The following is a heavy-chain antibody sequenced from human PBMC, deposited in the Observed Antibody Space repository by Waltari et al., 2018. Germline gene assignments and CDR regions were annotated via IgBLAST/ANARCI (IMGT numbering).Heavy chain of an antibody. V-gene: IGHV3-23*01. CDR1: GFTFSSYA. CDR2: LSGSGGST. D-gene: IGHD6-19*01. CDR3: AKVRKQWLVLFDY. J-gene: IGHJ4*02. Sequence: EVQLLESGGGLVQPGGSLRLSCAASGFTFSSYAISWVRQTLGKGLGWVSALSGSGGSTYCADSVKGRFTISRDNSKNTLYLQMNSLRAEDTAVYYCAKVRKQWLVLFDYWGQGTLVTVSS.